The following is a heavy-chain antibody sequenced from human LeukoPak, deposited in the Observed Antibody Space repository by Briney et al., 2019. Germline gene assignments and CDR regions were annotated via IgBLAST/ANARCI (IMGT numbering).Heavy chain of an antibody. CDR2: IKEDGSEK. CDR1: GFTFSHYS. CDR3: ARGSTTEDY. Sequence: GGSLRLSCEASGFTFSHYSLTWVRQAPGKGLEWVANIKEDGSEKHYVDSVKGRFTISRDNAKSSLYLRMNSLRAEDTAVYYCARGSTTEDYWGQGTLVTVSS. D-gene: IGHD1-1*01. J-gene: IGHJ4*02. V-gene: IGHV3-7*04.